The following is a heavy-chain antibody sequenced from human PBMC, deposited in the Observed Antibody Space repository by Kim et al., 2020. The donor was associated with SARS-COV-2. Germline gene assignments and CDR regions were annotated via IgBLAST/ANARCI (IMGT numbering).Heavy chain of an antibody. CDR3: AKEPDYGDYVGMVDY. D-gene: IGHD4-17*01. CDR1: GFTFSSYG. Sequence: GGSLRLSCAASGFTFSSYGMHWVRQAPGKGLEWVAVISYDGSNKYYADSVKGRFTISRDNSKNTLYLQMNSLRAEDTAVYYCAKEPDYGDYVGMVDYWGQGTLVTVSS. V-gene: IGHV3-30*18. J-gene: IGHJ4*02. CDR2: ISYDGSNK.